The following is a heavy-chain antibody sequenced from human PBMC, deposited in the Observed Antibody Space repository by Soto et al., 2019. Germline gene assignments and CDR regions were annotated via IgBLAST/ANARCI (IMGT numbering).Heavy chain of an antibody. CDR2: ISWNSGSI. Sequence: GGSLRLSCAASGFTFDDYAMHWVRQAPGKGLEWVSGISWNSGSIGYADSVKGRFTISRDNAKNSLYLQMNSLRAEDTALYYCAKDIGPDHVLLWFGESGGYFDYWGQGTLVTVSS. CDR1: GFTFDDYA. D-gene: IGHD3-10*01. J-gene: IGHJ4*02. CDR3: AKDIGPDHVLLWFGESGGYFDY. V-gene: IGHV3-9*01.